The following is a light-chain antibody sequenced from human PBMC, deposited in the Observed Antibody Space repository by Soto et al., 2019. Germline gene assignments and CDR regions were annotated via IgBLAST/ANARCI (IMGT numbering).Light chain of an antibody. Sequence: QSVLTQPPSASETPGQRVTISCSGSSSNIGSNTVNWYQQFPGAAPKLLIYSNDQRPSEVPDRFSGSNSGTSASLAISGLQSEDEAEHYCSAWDNILNGWLFGGGTKLTVL. J-gene: IGLJ3*02. CDR1: SSNIGSNT. CDR2: SND. V-gene: IGLV1-44*01. CDR3: SAWDNILNGWL.